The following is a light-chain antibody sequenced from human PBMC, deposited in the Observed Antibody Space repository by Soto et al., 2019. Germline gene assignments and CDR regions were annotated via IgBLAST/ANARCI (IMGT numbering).Light chain of an antibody. CDR2: DVN. CDR3: SSYTRSSSVI. V-gene: IGLV2-14*03. CDR1: SSDIGAYAH. J-gene: IGLJ2*01. Sequence: QSALTQPASVSGSPGQSIAISCTGTSSDIGAYAHVSWYQQHPGKIPKLIVFDVNYRPSGVSSRFSGSKSGNTASLTISGLQAEDEADYYCSSYTRSSSVIFGGGTKLTVL.